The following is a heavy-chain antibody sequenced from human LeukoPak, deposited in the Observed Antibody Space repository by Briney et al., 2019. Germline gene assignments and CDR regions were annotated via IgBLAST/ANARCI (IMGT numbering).Heavy chain of an antibody. Sequence: RASVKVSCKASGYTFTSYYMHWVRQAPGQGLEWMGWINPNSGGTNYAQKFQGRVTMTRDTSISTAYMELSRLRSDDTAVYYCARDTRQYYYDSSGYYPHGSYYYYYMDVWGKGTTVTISS. V-gene: IGHV1-2*02. J-gene: IGHJ6*03. CDR1: GYTFTSYY. CDR3: ARDTRQYYYDSSGYYPHGSYYYYYMDV. CDR2: INPNSGGT. D-gene: IGHD3-22*01.